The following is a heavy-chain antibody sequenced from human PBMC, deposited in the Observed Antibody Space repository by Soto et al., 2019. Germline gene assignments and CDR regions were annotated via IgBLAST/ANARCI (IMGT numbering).Heavy chain of an antibody. CDR3: VRSGGGSPGDY. V-gene: IGHV3-48*01. J-gene: IGHJ4*02. CDR2: ISSSSSTI. CDR1: GFTFNIYS. D-gene: IGHD6-25*01. Sequence: DVQLVESGGGLVRPGGSLRLSCAASGFTFNIYSMNWVRQAPGKGLEWVSYISSSSSTIYYADSVKGSFTISRDNAKNSLYLQMNSLRAEDTALYYCVRSGGGSPGDYWGQGTLVTVSS.